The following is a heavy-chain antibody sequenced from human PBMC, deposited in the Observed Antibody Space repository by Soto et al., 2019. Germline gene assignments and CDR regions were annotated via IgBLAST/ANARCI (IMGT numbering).Heavy chain of an antibody. D-gene: IGHD1-26*01. Sequence: EAQLLESGGGLVQPGGSLRLSCAASGFTFSSYAMSWVRQAPGKGLEWVSAISGSGGSTYYADSVKGRFTISRDNSKNTLYLQMNSLRAEDTAVYYCAKAGDRKEWELTTYYFDYWGQGTLVTVSS. CDR1: GFTFSSYA. CDR3: AKAGDRKEWELTTYYFDY. CDR2: ISGSGGST. J-gene: IGHJ4*02. V-gene: IGHV3-23*01.